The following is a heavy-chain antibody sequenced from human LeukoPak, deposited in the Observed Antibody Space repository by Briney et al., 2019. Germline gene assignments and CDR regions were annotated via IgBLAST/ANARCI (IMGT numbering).Heavy chain of an antibody. J-gene: IGHJ4*02. V-gene: IGHV3-48*04. CDR1: GFTFSTYS. Sequence: GGSLRLSCAASGFTFSTYSMNWVRQAPGKGLEWIAYLSSSGSAFSYADSVKGRFTIARDNAKNSVYLEMNSLRADDTAVYYCARSARLMKGVVEVTALDDWGQGTLVTVSS. D-gene: IGHD3-3*01. CDR3: ARSARLMKGVVEVTALDD. CDR2: LSSSGSAF.